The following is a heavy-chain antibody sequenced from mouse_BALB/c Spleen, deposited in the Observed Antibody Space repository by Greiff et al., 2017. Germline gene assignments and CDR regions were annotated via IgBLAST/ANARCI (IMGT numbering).Heavy chain of an antibody. V-gene: IGHV1-14*01. CDR1: GYTFTSYV. D-gene: IGHD1-2*01. J-gene: IGHJ1*01. CDR2: INPYNDGT. Sequence: EVQLQQSGPELVKPGASVKMSCKASGYTFTSYVMHWVKQKPGQGLEWIGYINPYNDGTKYNEKFKGKATLTSDKSSSTAYMELSSLTSEDSAVYYCAKGTTATWYFDVWGAGTTVTVSS. CDR3: AKGTTATWYFDV.